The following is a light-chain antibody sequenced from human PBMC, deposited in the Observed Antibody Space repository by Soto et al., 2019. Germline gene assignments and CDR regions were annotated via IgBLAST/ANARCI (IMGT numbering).Light chain of an antibody. V-gene: IGLV1-44*01. CDR1: SSNIGSNT. Sequence: QPVLTQPPSASGTPRQRVTISCSGSSSNIGSNTVNWYQQLPGTAPKVLIYSDNQRPSGVPDRFSGSKSGTSASLAISGLQSEDEADYYCAAWDDSLNGWVFGGGTKLTVL. CDR2: SDN. J-gene: IGLJ3*02. CDR3: AAWDDSLNGWV.